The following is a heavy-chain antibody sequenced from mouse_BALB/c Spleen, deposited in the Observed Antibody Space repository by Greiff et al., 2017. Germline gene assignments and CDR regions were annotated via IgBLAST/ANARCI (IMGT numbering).Heavy chain of an antibody. CDR3: ARWDYYGSRIDY. J-gene: IGHJ2*01. CDR2: IDPANGNT. Sequence: VQLQQSGAELVKPGASVKLSCTASGFNIKDTYMHWVKQRPEQGLEWIGRIDPANGNTKYDPKFQGKATITADTSSNTAYLQLSSLTSEDTAVYYCARWDYYGSRIDYWGQGTTLTVSS. CDR1: GFNIKDTY. V-gene: IGHV14-3*02. D-gene: IGHD1-1*01.